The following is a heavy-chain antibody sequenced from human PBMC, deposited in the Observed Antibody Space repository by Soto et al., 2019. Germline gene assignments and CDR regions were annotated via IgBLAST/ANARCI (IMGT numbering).Heavy chain of an antibody. J-gene: IGHJ5*02. Sequence: SETLSLTCTVSGGSISSYYWSWIRQPPGKGLEWIGYIYYSGSTNYNPSLKSRVTISVDTSKNQFSLKLSSVTAADTAVYYCAREYYYDSSGYTPNWFDPWGQGTLVTVSS. CDR2: IYYSGST. CDR3: AREYYYDSSGYTPNWFDP. V-gene: IGHV4-59*01. D-gene: IGHD3-22*01. CDR1: GGSISSYY.